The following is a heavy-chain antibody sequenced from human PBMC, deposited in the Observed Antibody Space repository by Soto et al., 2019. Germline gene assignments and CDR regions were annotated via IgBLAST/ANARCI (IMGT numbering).Heavy chain of an antibody. CDR3: ARRGYSYVQEEAYNWFDP. J-gene: IGHJ5*02. CDR2: IYYSGST. Sequence: PSETLSLTCSVSGGSISSSSYYWGWIRQPPGKGLEWIGSIYYSGSTYYNPSLKSRVTISVDTSKNQFSLKLSSVTAADTAVYYCARRGYSYVQEEAYNWFDPWGQGTLVTGSS. D-gene: IGHD5-18*01. CDR1: GGSISSSSYY. V-gene: IGHV4-39*01.